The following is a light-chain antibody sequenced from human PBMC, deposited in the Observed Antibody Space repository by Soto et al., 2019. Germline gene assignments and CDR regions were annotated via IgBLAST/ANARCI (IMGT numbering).Light chain of an antibody. Sequence: QSALTQPRSVSGSPGQSVTISCTGTSSDVGTYNYVSWYQQHPGKAPKLMIFDVTKRPSGVPDRFSASKSGNTASLTISGLQAADEADYYCCSYAGRSMIFGGGTKVTVL. CDR2: DVT. V-gene: IGLV2-11*01. J-gene: IGLJ2*01. CDR1: SSDVGTYNY. CDR3: CSYAGRSMI.